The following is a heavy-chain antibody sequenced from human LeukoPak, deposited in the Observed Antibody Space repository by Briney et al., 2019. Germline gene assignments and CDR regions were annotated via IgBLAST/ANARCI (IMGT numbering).Heavy chain of an antibody. J-gene: IGHJ5*02. Sequence: GGSLRLSCAASGSTFSDYYMSWIRQAPGKGLEWVSYISSSGSTIYYADSVKGRFTISRDNAKNSLYLQMNSLRAEDTAVYYCARLVVVPAATTGWFDPWGQGTLVTVSS. D-gene: IGHD2-2*01. CDR3: ARLVVVPAATTGWFDP. V-gene: IGHV3-11*01. CDR1: GSTFSDYY. CDR2: ISSSGSTI.